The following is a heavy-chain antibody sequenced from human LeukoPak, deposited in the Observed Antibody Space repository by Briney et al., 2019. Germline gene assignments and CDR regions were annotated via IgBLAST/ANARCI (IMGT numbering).Heavy chain of an antibody. CDR1: GGTFSSYA. D-gene: IGHD3-22*01. J-gene: IGHJ4*02. V-gene: IGHV1-69*13. CDR3: ASTGTYYYDSSGSYFDY. CDR2: IIPIFGTA. Sequence: SVKVSCKASGGTFSSYAINWVRQAPGQGLEWMGGIIPIFGTANYAQKSQGRVTITADESTSTAYMELSSLRSEDTAVYYCASTGTYYYDSSGSYFDYWGQGTLVTVSS.